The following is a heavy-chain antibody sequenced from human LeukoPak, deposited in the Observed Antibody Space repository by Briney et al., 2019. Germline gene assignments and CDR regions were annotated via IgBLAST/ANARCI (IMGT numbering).Heavy chain of an antibody. J-gene: IGHJ3*02. CDR1: GFIVSNKY. V-gene: IGHV3-53*01. CDR3: ARGLFLSGYLDAFDM. D-gene: IGHD3-3*01. CDR2: IYNDGRT. Sequence: GGSLRLSCAASGFIVSNKYMTWVRQAPGKGLEWVALIYNDGRTYYADSVTGRCAISRDNSKNTLYLQVNSLRVEDTAIYYCARGLFLSGYLDAFDMWGQGTVVSVSS.